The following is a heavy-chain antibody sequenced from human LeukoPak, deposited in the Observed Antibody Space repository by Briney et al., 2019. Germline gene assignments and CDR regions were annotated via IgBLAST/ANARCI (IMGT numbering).Heavy chain of an antibody. CDR1: GGSIRSYY. D-gene: IGHD3-10*01. CDR2: IHYSGST. J-gene: IGHJ6*03. CDR3: ARVEEGYGSGRRENYFYYYMDV. V-gene: IGHV4-59*01. Sequence: SETLSLTCTVSGGSIRSYYWSWIRQPPGKGPEWIGYIHYSGSTNYNPSLKSRVTISVDTSKNQFSLKLSSVTAADTAVYYCARVEEGYGSGRRENYFYYYMDVWGKGTTVTISS.